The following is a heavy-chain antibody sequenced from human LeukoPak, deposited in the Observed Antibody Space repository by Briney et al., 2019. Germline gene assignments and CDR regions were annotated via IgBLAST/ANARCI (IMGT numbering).Heavy chain of an antibody. J-gene: IGHJ4*02. CDR3: ARHYCSSASCYVDY. V-gene: IGHV4-39*01. D-gene: IGHD2-2*01. CDR1: GHSISTAYSISSGYY. CDR2: IYNSGST. Sequence: SETLSLTCVVSGHSISTAYSISSGYYWGWIRQPPGKGLEWIGSIYNSGSTHYNPSLKSRVTISVDTSKNQFSLKLSSVTAADTAVYYCARHYCSSASCYVDYWGQGTLVTVSS.